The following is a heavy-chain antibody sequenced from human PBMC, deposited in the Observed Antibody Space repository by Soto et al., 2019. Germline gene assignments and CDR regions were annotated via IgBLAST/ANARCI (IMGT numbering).Heavy chain of an antibody. V-gene: IGHV3-30-3*01. J-gene: IGHJ3*02. CDR1: GFTFSSYA. CDR2: ISYDGSNK. D-gene: IGHD2-21*02. Sequence: GGSLRLSCAASGFTFSSYAMHWVRQAPGKGLEWVAVISYDGSNKYYADSVKGRFTISRDNSKNTLYLQMNSLRAEDTAVYYCARDASPVGGDEYAFDIWGQGTMVTVSS. CDR3: ARDASPVGGDEYAFDI.